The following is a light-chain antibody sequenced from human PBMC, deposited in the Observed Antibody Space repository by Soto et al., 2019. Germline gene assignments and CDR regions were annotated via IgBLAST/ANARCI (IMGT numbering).Light chain of an antibody. CDR1: QTISSY. J-gene: IGKJ4*01. V-gene: IGKV3-11*01. Sequence: EIALTQSPATLSLSPGERATLSCRASQTISSYLAWYQQKPGQPPRLLIYDASNSATGIPARFSGSGSGTDFTLTISSVEPEDFAIYYCQQRSNWLNFGGGTKVEIK. CDR2: DAS. CDR3: QQRSNWLN.